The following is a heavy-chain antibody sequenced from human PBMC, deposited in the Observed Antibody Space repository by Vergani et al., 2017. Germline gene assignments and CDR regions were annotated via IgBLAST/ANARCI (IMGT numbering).Heavy chain of an antibody. CDR2: IYSTGST. CDR3: ARMGGYDEGDAFRIGYFDA. Sequence: QVQLQESGPGLVKPSQTLSLTCTVSGGSISSGVYYWNWIRQHPGKGLEWIGYIYSTGSTHHNPSLRRRINMSVDTSKNQFAQELNSVTAADTAMYYCARMGGYDEGDAFRIGYFDAWGPGILVTVSS. D-gene: IGHD3-22*01. V-gene: IGHV4-31*03. J-gene: IGHJ4*02. CDR1: GGSISSGVYY.